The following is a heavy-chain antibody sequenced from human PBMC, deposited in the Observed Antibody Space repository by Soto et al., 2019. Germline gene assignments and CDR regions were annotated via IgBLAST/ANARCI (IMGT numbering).Heavy chain of an antibody. Sequence: PSETLSLTCTVSGGSISSSSYYWAWVRQPPGKGLEWIGSIYYSGSTNYNPSLNIGVAKSEDTSMNHFSLKLSSVTAADTAVYYCARLRRDRDYVWGSDRRLNLFDPWGQGTLVTVSS. CDR3: ARLRRDRDYVWGSDRRLNLFDP. CDR2: IYYSGST. CDR1: GGSISSSSYY. V-gene: IGHV4-39*01. D-gene: IGHD3-16*02. J-gene: IGHJ5*02.